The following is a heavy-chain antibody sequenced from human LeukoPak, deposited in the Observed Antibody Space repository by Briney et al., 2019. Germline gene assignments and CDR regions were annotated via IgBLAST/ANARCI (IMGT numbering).Heavy chain of an antibody. CDR1: GFTFSTSW. D-gene: IGHD1-14*01. J-gene: IGHJ2*01. CDR2: IKKDGSET. CDR3: TTPTHSLSFYWYFDL. V-gene: IGHV3-7*03. Sequence: GGSLRLSCAASGFTFSTSWMSWVRQVPGKGLEWVANIKKDGSETYYVDSVKGRFTISRDNAKNSLYLQMNSLGAEDTAMYYCTTPTHSLSFYWYFDLWGRGTLVTVSS.